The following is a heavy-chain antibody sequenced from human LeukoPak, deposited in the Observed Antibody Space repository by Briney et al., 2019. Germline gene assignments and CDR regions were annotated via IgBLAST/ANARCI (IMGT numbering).Heavy chain of an antibody. CDR1: GGTFSSYA. D-gene: IGHD3-22*01. CDR3: ARAGYYDSSGYSILYYYYYMDV. Sequence: SVKVSCKASGGTFSSYAISWVRQAPGQRLEWMGGIIPIFGTANYAQKFQGRVTITTGESTSTAYMELSSLRSEDTAVYYCARAGYYDSSGYSILYYYYYMDVWGKGTTVTVSS. V-gene: IGHV1-69*05. J-gene: IGHJ6*03. CDR2: IIPIFGTA.